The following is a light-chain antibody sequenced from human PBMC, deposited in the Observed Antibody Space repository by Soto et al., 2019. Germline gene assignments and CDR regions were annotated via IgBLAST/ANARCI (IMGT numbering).Light chain of an antibody. CDR3: QSYDSSNQGV. CDR2: EDN. Sequence: NFMLTQPHSVSESPGKTVTISCTGSSGSIASNYVQWYQQRPGSAPTTVIYEDNQRPSGLPDRFSGSIDSSSNSASLTISGLKTEDEADYYCQSYDSSNQGVFGGGTKLTVL. V-gene: IGLV6-57*02. CDR1: SGSIASNY. J-gene: IGLJ2*01.